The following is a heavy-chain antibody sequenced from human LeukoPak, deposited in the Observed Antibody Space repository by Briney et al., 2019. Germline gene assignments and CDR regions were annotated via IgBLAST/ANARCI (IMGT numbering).Heavy chain of an antibody. CDR2: IMPSGGNT. Sequence: ASVKVSCKASGYTFTSYYMHWVRQAPGQGLEWMGIIMPSGGNTIYAQKFQDRVTLTRDPSTRIVYLELSSLTSEDTAFYYCAREGDGGAFDMWGQGTMVTVSS. CDR1: GYTFTSYY. V-gene: IGHV1-46*01. CDR3: AREGDGGAFDM. J-gene: IGHJ3*02.